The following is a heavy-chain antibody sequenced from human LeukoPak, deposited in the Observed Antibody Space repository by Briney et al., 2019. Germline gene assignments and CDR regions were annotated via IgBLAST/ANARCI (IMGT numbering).Heavy chain of an antibody. Sequence: PGGSLRLSCAASGFTFSSYSMNWVRQAPGKGLEWVAVISYDGSNKYYADSVKGRFTISRDNSKNTLYLQMNSLRAEDTAVYYCARANTVTTLDYWGQGTLVTVSS. CDR2: ISYDGSNK. CDR1: GFTFSSYS. V-gene: IGHV3-30*03. D-gene: IGHD4-11*01. J-gene: IGHJ4*02. CDR3: ARANTVTTLDY.